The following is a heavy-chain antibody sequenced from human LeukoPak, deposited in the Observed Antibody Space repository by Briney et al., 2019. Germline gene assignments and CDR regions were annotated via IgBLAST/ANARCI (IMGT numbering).Heavy chain of an antibody. D-gene: IGHD3-10*01. V-gene: IGHV4-34*01. Sequence: PSETLSLTCIVSGGSISNYYWSWIRQPPGKGLEWIGEVNHSGSTNYNPSLKSRVTISVDTSKNQFSLKLSSVTAADTAVYYCARRAVRGVISSSGLNWFDPWGQGTLVTVSS. CDR3: ARRAVRGVISSSGLNWFDP. CDR1: GGSISNYY. J-gene: IGHJ5*02. CDR2: VNHSGST.